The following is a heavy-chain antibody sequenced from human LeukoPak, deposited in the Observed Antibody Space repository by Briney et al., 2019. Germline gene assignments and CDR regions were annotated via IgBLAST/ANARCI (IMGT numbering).Heavy chain of an antibody. D-gene: IGHD4-17*01. CDR2: IGGSGGST. CDR3: AEGRHGDYVGTIDY. J-gene: IGHJ4*02. CDR1: VFTFRSHA. V-gene: IGHV3-23*01. Sequence: GGSLRLSCAACVFTFRSHAMSWVRQAPGKGLEWVSAIGGSGGSTYYADSVKGRFTISRDNSKNTLYLPMNSLRAEDTAVYYCAEGRHGDYVGTIDYWGQGTLVTVSS.